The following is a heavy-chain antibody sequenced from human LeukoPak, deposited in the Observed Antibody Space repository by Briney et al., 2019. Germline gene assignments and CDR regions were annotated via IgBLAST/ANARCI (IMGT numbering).Heavy chain of an antibody. Sequence: SVKVSCKASGGTFSSYAISWVRQAPGQGLEWMGGIIPIFGRANYAQKFQGRVTITTDESTSTAYMELSSLRSEDTAVYYCARAAVAYCGGDCYMDVWGKGTTVTVSS. CDR3: ARAAVAYCGGDCYMDV. J-gene: IGHJ6*03. D-gene: IGHD2-21*01. CDR2: IIPIFGRA. CDR1: GGTFSSYA. V-gene: IGHV1-69*05.